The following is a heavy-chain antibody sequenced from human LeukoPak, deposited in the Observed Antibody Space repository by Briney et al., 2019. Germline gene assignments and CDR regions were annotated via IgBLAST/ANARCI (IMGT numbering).Heavy chain of an antibody. CDR1: GGSISSYY. J-gene: IGHJ3*02. CDR2: MYDSGSS. V-gene: IGHV4-59*08. D-gene: IGHD5-24*01. CDR3: ARRGPRDGYNYGAFDI. Sequence: KPSETLSLTCTVSGGSISSYYWSWLRQPPGKGLEWIGYMYDSGSSNYNPSLKSRDTISLDTSKNQFSLKLSSVTAADTAVYYCARRGPRDGYNYGAFDIWGQGTMVTVSS.